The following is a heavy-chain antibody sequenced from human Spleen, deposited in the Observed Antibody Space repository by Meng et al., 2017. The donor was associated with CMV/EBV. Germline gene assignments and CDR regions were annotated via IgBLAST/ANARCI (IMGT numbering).Heavy chain of an antibody. V-gene: IGHV3-30*02. CDR1: GFTFRSYG. J-gene: IGHJ4*02. D-gene: IGHD4-17*01. Sequence: GSLRPSFAASGFTFRSYGMHWVRQAPGKGLEWVAFIRYDGSNKYYADSVKGRFTISRDNSKNTLYLQMNSLRAEDTAVYYCARERMTTPDYWGQGTLVTVSS. CDR2: IRYDGSNK. CDR3: ARERMTTPDY.